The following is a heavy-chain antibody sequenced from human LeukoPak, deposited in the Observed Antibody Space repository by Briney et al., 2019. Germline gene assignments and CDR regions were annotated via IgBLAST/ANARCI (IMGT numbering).Heavy chain of an antibody. V-gene: IGHV3-74*01. D-gene: IGHD6-19*01. CDR3: AKQPSALAGTYDY. CDR2: VNSDGSST. J-gene: IGHJ4*02. Sequence: GGSLRLSCAASGFTFSSHWMHWVRQAPGSELVWVSRVNSDGSSTSYADSVKGRFTISRDNSKNTLYLQMNSLRAEDTAVYYCAKQPSALAGTYDYWGQGTLVTVSS. CDR1: GFTFSSHW.